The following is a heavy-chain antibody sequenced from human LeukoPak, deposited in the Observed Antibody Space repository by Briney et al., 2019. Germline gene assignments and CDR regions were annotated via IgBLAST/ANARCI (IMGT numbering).Heavy chain of an antibody. CDR2: IGPTGDT. CDR3: ARGPPYGSRSDYFDY. J-gene: IGHJ4*02. Sequence: PGGSLRLSCAASGFTFSSSDMHWVRQATGKGLEWVSAIGPTGDTYYPGSVKGRFTISRENARNSLYLQMNSLRAGDTAVYYCARGPPYGSRSDYFDYWGQGTLVTVSS. D-gene: IGHD3-10*01. V-gene: IGHV3-13*01. CDR1: GFTFSSSD.